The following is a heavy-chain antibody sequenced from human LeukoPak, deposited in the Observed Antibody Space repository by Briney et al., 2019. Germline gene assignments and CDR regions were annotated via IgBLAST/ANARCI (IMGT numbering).Heavy chain of an antibody. D-gene: IGHD5-18*01. Sequence: GGSLRLSCVASGFIVSSNYMSWVRQAPGKGLEWVSLIDSPGTTYYADSVKGRFTISRDNSKNTLYFQMNSLRAEDTAVYYCARRERLGYSYGRGTLDVWGQGTLVTISS. CDR3: ARRERLGYSYGRGTLDV. V-gene: IGHV3-66*01. CDR2: IDSPGTT. CDR1: GFIVSSNY. J-gene: IGHJ4*02.